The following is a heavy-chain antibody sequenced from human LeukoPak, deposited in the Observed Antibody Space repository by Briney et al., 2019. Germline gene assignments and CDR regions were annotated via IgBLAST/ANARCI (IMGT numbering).Heavy chain of an antibody. D-gene: IGHD2-2*03. CDR1: GGSLSSNY. Sequence: PSETPSLTCTVSGGSLSSNYWSWIRQPPGKGLEWIGFVYYRGATNYNPSLKSRVTISVDTSKNQFSLELTSVTAADTAVYYCARDGLSWILDSWGQGTLVTVSS. V-gene: IGHV4-59*01. J-gene: IGHJ4*02. CDR3: ARDGLSWILDS. CDR2: VYYRGAT.